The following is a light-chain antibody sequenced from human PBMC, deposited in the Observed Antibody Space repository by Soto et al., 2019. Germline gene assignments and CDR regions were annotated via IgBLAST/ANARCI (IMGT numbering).Light chain of an antibody. Sequence: DIQMTQSPSTLSASVGDRVTITCRASQSLNSWLAWYQHKPGKAPKLLIHKASILASGVPSRFSGSDSGAEFTLTISSLQPDDFVTYYCQHYIGYSGMFGQGTKVDIQ. CDR3: QHYIGYSGM. J-gene: IGKJ1*01. CDR2: KAS. V-gene: IGKV1-5*03. CDR1: QSLNSW.